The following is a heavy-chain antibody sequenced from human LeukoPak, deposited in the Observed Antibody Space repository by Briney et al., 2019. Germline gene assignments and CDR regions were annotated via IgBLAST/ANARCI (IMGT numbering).Heavy chain of an antibody. V-gene: IGHV4-59*01. CDR2: IYYGGNT. CDR1: GGSMSGDY. J-gene: IGHJ4*02. Sequence: SETLSLTCTVSGGSMSGDYWSWIRQPPGKGLEWIGYIYYGGNTNYNPSLQSRVTISVDTSKSQFSLKLSSVTAADTAVYYCARLTRRSGNYFDYWGQGTLVTVSS. D-gene: IGHD1-1*01. CDR3: ARLTRRSGNYFDY.